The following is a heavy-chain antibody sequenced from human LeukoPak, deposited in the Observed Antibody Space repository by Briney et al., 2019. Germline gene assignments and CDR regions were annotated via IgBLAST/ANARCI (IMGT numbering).Heavy chain of an antibody. J-gene: IGHJ4*02. CDR2: IYYSGST. D-gene: IGHD3-10*01. CDR3: ARDRDHYY. Sequence: KASETLSLTCTVSGGSISSYYWSWIRQPPGKGLEWIGYIYYSGSTNYNPSLKSRVTISVDTSKNQFSLKLSSVTAADTAVYYCARDRDHYYWGQGTLVTVSS. CDR1: GGSISSYY. V-gene: IGHV4-59*01.